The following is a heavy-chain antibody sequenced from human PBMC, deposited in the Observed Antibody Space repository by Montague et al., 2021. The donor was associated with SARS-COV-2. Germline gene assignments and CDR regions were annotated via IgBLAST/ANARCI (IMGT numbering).Heavy chain of an antibody. V-gene: IGHV4-59*01. CDR2: IYYSGST. J-gene: IGHJ5*01. CDR3: AKNRWFGS. Sequence: SETLSLTCTVSGGSISSSYWNWIRQPPGKGLEWIGYIYYSGSTNYNPSLKSRVTISVDTSKNQFSLKLNSVTAADTAVYYCAKNRWFGSWGQGTLVTVSS. D-gene: IGHD2/OR15-2a*01. CDR1: GGSISSSY.